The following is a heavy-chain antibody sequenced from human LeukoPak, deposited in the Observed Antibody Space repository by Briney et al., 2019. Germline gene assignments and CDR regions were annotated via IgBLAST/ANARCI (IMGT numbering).Heavy chain of an antibody. CDR1: GGSITNYY. CDR3: AGLQAHGGNYIDH. J-gene: IGHJ4*02. Sequence: ASGTLSLTCTVSGGSITNYYWSWIRQPPRKGLGWIGYIYYNGNTIYSDSLRSRVRMSADTSKNQFSLNLTSVTAADTARYFCAGLQAHGGNYIDHWGQGILVTVPS. CDR2: IYYNGNT. D-gene: IGHD4-23*01. V-gene: IGHV4-59*08.